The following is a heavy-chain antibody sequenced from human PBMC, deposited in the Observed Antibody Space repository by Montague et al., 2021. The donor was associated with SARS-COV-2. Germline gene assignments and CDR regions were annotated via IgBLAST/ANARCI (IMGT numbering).Heavy chain of an antibody. CDR3: ARWDPQTLTLIGLRGKSASDY. CDR1: GGSFSGYY. V-gene: IGHV4-34*01. CDR2: INHSGTT. Sequence: SEPLSLTCAVYGGSFSGYYWTWIRQSPGKGLEWIAEINHSGTTNYNFNPSLRSRVTISVDTSKSQFFLKLSSVTAADTGVYYCARWDPQTLTLIGLRGKSASDYWGQGTLVTVSS. J-gene: IGHJ4*02. D-gene: IGHD4-23*01.